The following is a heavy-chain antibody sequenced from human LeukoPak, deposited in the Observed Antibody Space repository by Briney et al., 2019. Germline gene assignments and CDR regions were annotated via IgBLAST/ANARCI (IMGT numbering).Heavy chain of an antibody. Sequence: GGSLRLSCAASGFTFSSYAMSWVRQAPGKGLEWVSAISGSGGSTYYADSVKGRFTISRDNSKNTLYLQMNSLRAEDTAVYYCAKDPRIAAAGARVLGYFDYWGQGTLVTVSS. J-gene: IGHJ4*02. CDR1: GFTFSSYA. D-gene: IGHD6-13*01. V-gene: IGHV3-23*01. CDR3: AKDPRIAAAGARVLGYFDY. CDR2: ISGSGGST.